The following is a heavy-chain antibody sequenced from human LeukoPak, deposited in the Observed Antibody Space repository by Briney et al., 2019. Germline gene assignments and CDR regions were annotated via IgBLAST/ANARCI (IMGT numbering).Heavy chain of an antibody. CDR2: INPSGGSA. Sequence: ASVKASCKASGYTFTSYYMHWVRQAPGQGLEWKGIINPSGGSASYAQKFQGRVTMTRDTSTSTVYMELSSLRSEDTAVYYCAREYYYDSSGYYKPTPTFDYWGQGTLVTVSS. CDR1: GYTFTSYY. V-gene: IGHV1-46*03. CDR3: AREYYYDSSGYYKPTPTFDY. D-gene: IGHD3-22*01. J-gene: IGHJ4*02.